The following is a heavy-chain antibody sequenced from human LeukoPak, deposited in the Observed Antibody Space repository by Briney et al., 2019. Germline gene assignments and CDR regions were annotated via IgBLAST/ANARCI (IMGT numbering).Heavy chain of an antibody. CDR2: GGGSGGST. Sequence: GGSRSPSGAPSGSTLTSFAMSWVRRPPGRGRGWASGSVISVSGGGSGGSTYYADSVKGRFTISRDDSNNTLYLQMNNLRVEDTAFYYCAKHRSGIAASGSNYWGQGTLVSVSS. CDR3: AKHRSGIAASGSNY. J-gene: IGHJ4*02. D-gene: IGHD6-25*01. CDR1: GSTLTSFA. V-gene: IGHV3-23*01.